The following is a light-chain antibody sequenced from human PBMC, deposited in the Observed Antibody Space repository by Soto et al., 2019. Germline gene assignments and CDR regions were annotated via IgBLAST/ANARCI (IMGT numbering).Light chain of an antibody. J-gene: IGKJ1*01. V-gene: IGKV3-15*01. CDR2: GAS. CDR3: QQYNNWPPA. CDR1: QSVAGN. Sequence: EIVMTQSPATLSVSPGERVTLSCRASQSVAGNLAWYQQKPGQAPRLLIYGASTRATGIPVRFSGSGSGTEFTLTISSLQSEDFAVCYCQQYNNWPPAFGQGTKVEIK.